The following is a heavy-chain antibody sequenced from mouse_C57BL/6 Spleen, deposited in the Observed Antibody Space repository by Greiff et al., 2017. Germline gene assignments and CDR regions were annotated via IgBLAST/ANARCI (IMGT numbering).Heavy chain of an antibody. CDR3: TTSLVDY. CDR1: GFNIKDDY. Sequence: VQLQQSGAELVRPGASVKLSCTASGFNIKDDYMHWVKQRPEQGLEWIGWIDPENGDTEYASKFQGKATITADTSSHTAYLQLSSLTSEDTAVYYCTTSLVDYWGQGTSVTVSS. CDR2: IDPENGDT. V-gene: IGHV14-4*01. J-gene: IGHJ4*01.